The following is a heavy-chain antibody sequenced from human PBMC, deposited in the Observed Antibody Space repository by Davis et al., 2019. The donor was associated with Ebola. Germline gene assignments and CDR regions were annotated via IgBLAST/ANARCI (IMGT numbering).Heavy chain of an antibody. V-gene: IGHV3-23*01. CDR1: GFTFSSYA. J-gene: IGHJ4*02. D-gene: IGHD1-26*01. CDR2: ISGSGGST. CDR3: VTGLMGGTNY. Sequence: GESLKISCAASGFTFSSYAMSWVRQAPGKGLEWVSAISGSGGSTYYADSVKGRFTISRDNAKNTLYLQMNSLRAEDTAVYYCVTGLMGGTNYWGQGTLVTVSS.